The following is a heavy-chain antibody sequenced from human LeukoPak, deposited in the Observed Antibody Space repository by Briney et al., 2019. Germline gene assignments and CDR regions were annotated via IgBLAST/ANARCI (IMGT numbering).Heavy chain of an antibody. CDR1: GGSFSGYY. CDR2: INHSGST. V-gene: IGHV4-34*01. J-gene: IGHJ6*02. CDR3: ARGGIIRRNYYYGMDV. Sequence: SETLSLTCAVYGGSFSGYYWSWIRQPPGKGLEWIGEINHSGSTNYNPSLKSRVTISVDTSKNQFSLKLSSVTAADTAVYYCARGGIIRRNYYYGMDVWGQGTTVTVSS.